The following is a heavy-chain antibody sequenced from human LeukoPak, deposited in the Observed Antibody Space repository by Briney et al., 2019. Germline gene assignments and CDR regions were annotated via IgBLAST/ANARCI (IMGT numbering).Heavy chain of an antibody. V-gene: IGHV4-39*01. CDR2: IYYSGTT. D-gene: IGHD2-2*02. CDR3: ARQPTGDCSSTSCYTDY. CDR1: GGSISSSGYY. Sequence: SETLSLTCTVSGGSISSSGYYWGWIRQPPGKGLEWIGSIYYSGTTYYSLSLRSRVTVSVDTSKNQFSLKLNSVTAADTAVYYCARQPTGDCSSTSCYTDYWGQGTLVTVSS. J-gene: IGHJ4*02.